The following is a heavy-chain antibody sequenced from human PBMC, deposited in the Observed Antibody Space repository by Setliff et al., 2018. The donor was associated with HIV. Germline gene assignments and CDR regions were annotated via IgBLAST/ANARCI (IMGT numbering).Heavy chain of an antibody. CDR2: INHSGST. Sequence: SETLSLTCAVYGGSLSGYYWSWIRQPPGKGLEWFGEINHSGSTNYADSVKGRFTISRDNDKNLLYLQMDSLRVEDTAIYYCAREHRSKYGLDIWGQGTTVTVSS. D-gene: IGHD2-21*01. CDR1: GGSLSGYY. CDR3: AREHRSKYGLDI. J-gene: IGHJ6*02. V-gene: IGHV4-34*10.